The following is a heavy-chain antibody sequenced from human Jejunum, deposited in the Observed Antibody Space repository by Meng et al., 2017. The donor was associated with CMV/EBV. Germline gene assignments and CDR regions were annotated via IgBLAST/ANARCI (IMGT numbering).Heavy chain of an antibody. Sequence: VSGGFLDYNTSYWAWIRQPPGKGLEWIGSINYSGRTYNNPSLRSRVSISVDTPNNKFSLKLTSVAAADTAIYYCARDRDDNWGNFDSWGQGSLVTVSS. V-gene: IGHV4-39*07. D-gene: IGHD7-27*01. CDR3: ARDRDDNWGNFDS. J-gene: IGHJ4*02. CDR1: GGFLDYNTSY. CDR2: INYSGRT.